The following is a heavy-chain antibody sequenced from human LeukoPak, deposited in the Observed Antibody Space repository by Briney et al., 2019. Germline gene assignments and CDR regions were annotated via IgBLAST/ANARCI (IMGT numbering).Heavy chain of an antibody. J-gene: IGHJ4*02. CDR2: INPNSGGT. CDR1: GYTFTGYY. D-gene: IGHD3-22*01. CDR3: AREQYYYDSSGWIDY. V-gene: IGHV1-2*02. Sequence: ASVKVSCKASGYTFTGYYMHWVRQAPGQGLEWMGWINPNSGGTNYAQKFQGRVTMTRDTSISTAYMELSRLRSDDTAAYYCAREQYYYDSSGWIDYWGQGTLVTVSS.